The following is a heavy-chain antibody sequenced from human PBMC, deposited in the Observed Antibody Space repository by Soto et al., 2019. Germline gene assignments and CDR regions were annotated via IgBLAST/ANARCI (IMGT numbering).Heavy chain of an antibody. Sequence: QVQLVQSGAEVKKPGSSVKVSCKASGGTFSSYAISWVRQAPGQGLEWMGGIIPIFGTANYALKFQGRVTITADESTSTAYMELSSLRSEDTAVYYCARVGVATRNLPFDYWGQGTLVTVSS. D-gene: IGHD5-12*01. J-gene: IGHJ4*02. V-gene: IGHV1-69*12. CDR2: IIPIFGTA. CDR1: GGTFSSYA. CDR3: ARVGVATRNLPFDY.